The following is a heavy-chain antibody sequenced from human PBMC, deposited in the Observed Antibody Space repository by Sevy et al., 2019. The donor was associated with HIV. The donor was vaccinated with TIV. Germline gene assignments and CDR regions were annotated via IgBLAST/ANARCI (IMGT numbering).Heavy chain of an antibody. CDR1: GFTVSDNH. CDR3: ARDRVTYYYDSSGYYTSGYGMDV. V-gene: IGHV3-53*01. D-gene: IGHD3-22*01. Sequence: GGSLRLSCAVSGFTVSDNHMNWVRQAPGKGLEWVSVIYSSDRTDYADSVKGRFTVSRDNSKNTLYLQMNSLRAEDTAVYYCARDRVTYYYDSSGYYTSGYGMDVWGQGTTVTVSS. J-gene: IGHJ6*02. CDR2: IYSSDRT.